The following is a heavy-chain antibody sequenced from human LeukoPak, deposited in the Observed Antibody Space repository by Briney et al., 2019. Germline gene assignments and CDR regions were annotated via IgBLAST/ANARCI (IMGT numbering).Heavy chain of an antibody. J-gene: IGHJ4*02. D-gene: IGHD2-2*01. Sequence: PGGSLHLSCAASGFTVGSHAMTWVRPAPGKGLEWVSGVIYSGDNTYYAGSVKGRFTISRDNSRNTLFLQMDSLRAEDTAVYYCAKDKLPTAMFSYVYWGQGTLVSVSS. V-gene: IGHV3-23*01. CDR1: GFTVGSHA. CDR2: VIYSGDNT. CDR3: AKDKLPTAMFSYVY.